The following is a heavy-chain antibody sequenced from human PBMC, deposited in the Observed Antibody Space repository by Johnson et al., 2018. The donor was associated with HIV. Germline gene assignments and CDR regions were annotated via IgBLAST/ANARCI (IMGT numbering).Heavy chain of an antibody. Sequence: VQLVESGGGLVQPGGSLRLSCAASGFTFSSYWMSWVRQAPGKGLEWVANIKQDGSEKYYVDSVKGRFTISRDNAKNSLYLQMNSLRAQDTAVYYCAREQWADAFDIWGQGTMVTVSS. CDR3: AREQWADAFDI. CDR2: IKQDGSEK. CDR1: GFTFSSYW. V-gene: IGHV3-7*01. D-gene: IGHD6-19*01. J-gene: IGHJ3*02.